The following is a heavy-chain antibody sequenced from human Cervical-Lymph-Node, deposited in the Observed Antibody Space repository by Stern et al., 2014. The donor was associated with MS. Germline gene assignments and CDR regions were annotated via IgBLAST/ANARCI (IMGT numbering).Heavy chain of an antibody. Sequence: VQLVQSGSELKKPGASVKVSCKASGYIFTNYAMNWVRQAPGQGLEWMGWINTNTGNPTYAQGFTGRVVFSLDTSVSTEYLQISSLKAEDTAVYYCARVWSRYGDYGMDVWGQGTTVTVSS. CDR2: INTNTGNP. D-gene: IGHD4-17*01. J-gene: IGHJ6*02. CDR1: GYIFTNYA. V-gene: IGHV7-4-1*02. CDR3: ARVWSRYGDYGMDV.